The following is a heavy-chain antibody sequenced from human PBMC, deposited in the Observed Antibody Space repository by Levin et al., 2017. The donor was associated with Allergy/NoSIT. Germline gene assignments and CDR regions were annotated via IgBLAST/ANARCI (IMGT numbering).Heavy chain of an antibody. CDR1: GFSFSNHY. D-gene: IGHD2-2*01. V-gene: IGHV3-53*01. CDR2: IYSDGST. CDR3: TKGHYSGVYQ. Sequence: PGGSLRLSCAASGFSFSNHYMTWVRQGPGKGLECVSVIYSDGSTYYADSVRGGFTISRESSRNTLSLQMNSLRDDDTAVYYCTKGHYSGVYQGGQGTLVTVSS. J-gene: IGHJ4*02.